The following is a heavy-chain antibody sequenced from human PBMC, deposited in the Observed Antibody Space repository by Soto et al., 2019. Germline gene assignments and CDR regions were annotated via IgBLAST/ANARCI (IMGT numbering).Heavy chain of an antibody. Sequence: QVQLQESGPGLVKPSETLSLTCTVSGDSITSYYWSWIRQPPGKALEWIGYIYYSGSTDNNPSLKSRVTISLDAAKKQFSLTLKSVTAADTTVYYCARDPGIGSGPFDAWGQGTMVSVSA. CDR3: ARDPGIGSGPFDA. CDR1: GDSITSYY. CDR2: IYYSGST. D-gene: IGHD2-2*03. J-gene: IGHJ3*01. V-gene: IGHV4-59*12.